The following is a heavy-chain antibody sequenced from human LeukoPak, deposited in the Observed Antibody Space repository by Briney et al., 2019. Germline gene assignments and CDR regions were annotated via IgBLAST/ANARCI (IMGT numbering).Heavy chain of an antibody. J-gene: IGHJ4*02. Sequence: PSETLSLTCAVYGGSFSGYYWSWIRQPPGKGLEWIGEIIHSGSTNYNPSLKSRVTISVDTSKNQFSLKLSSVTAADTAVYYCARGGYYDSSGYYDHDYWGQGTLVTVSS. CDR3: ARGGYYDSSGYYDHDY. CDR2: IIHSGST. CDR1: GGSFSGYY. V-gene: IGHV4-34*01. D-gene: IGHD3-22*01.